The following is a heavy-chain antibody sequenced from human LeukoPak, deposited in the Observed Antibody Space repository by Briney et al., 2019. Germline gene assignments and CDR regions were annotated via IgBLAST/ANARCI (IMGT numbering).Heavy chain of an antibody. CDR3: ARHGLAVAGAGYFDY. J-gene: IGHJ4*02. V-gene: IGHV4-59*08. D-gene: IGHD6-19*01. Sequence: PSETLSLTCTVSGDSISSYYWSWIRQPPGKGLEWIESIYYSGSSYYNPSLKSRVTISVDTSKNQFSLKLTSVTAADTAVYYCARHGLAVAGAGYFDYWGQGTLVTVSS. CDR2: IYYSGSS. CDR1: GDSISSYY.